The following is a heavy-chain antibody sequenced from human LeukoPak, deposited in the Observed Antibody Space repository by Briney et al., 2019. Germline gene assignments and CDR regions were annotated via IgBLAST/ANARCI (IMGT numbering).Heavy chain of an antibody. V-gene: IGHV4-34*01. CDR1: GGSFSGYY. D-gene: IGHD3-10*01. CDR2: INHSGST. CDR3: ARGSRMVRGIIHWFDP. J-gene: IGHJ5*02. Sequence: PSETLSLTCAVYGGSFSGYYWSWIRQPPGKGLEWIGEINHSGSTNYNPSLKSRVTISVDTSKNQFSPQLSSVTAADTAVYYCARGSRMVRGIIHWFDPWGQGTLVTVSS.